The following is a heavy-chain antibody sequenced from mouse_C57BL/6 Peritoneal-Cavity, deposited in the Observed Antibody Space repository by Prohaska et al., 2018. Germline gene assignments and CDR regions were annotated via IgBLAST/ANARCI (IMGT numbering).Heavy chain of an antibody. CDR2: INYDGSST. D-gene: IGHD4-1*02. CDR3: ARDQLGFDY. Sequence: EVKLVESEGGLVQPGSSMKLSCTASGFTFSDYYMAWVRQVPEKGLEWVANINYDGSSTYYLDSLKSRFIISRDNAKNILCLQMSSLKSEDTATYYCARDQLGFDYWGQGTTLTVSS. V-gene: IGHV5-16*01. CDR1: GFTFSDYY. J-gene: IGHJ2*01.